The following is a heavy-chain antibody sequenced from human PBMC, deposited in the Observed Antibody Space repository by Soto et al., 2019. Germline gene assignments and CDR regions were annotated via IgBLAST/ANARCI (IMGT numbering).Heavy chain of an antibody. CDR2: MNPNSGNT. CDR1: GYTFTNYN. D-gene: IGHD6-6*01. Sequence: QVQLVQSGAEVKKPGASVKVSCKTSGYTFTNYNINWVQQATGQGLEWMGWMNPNSGNTGYAQKFQGRVTMTRNTSITTAYMELSSLRSGDTAVYYCARAEPYSTSSPFDYWGQGTLVTVSS. CDR3: ARAEPYSTSSPFDY. V-gene: IGHV1-8*01. J-gene: IGHJ4*02.